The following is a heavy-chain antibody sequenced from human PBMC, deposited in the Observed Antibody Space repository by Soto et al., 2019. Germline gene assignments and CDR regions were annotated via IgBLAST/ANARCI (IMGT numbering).Heavy chain of an antibody. CDR3: ATWRSYSGSYCFDY. CDR2: IIPKYDSV. V-gene: IGHV1-69*06. J-gene: IGHJ4*02. D-gene: IGHD1-26*01. Sequence: VPLVQSGAEVKKPGSSVKVSCEAFGGTSHTYTINWVRQAPGQGLEWIGQIIPKYDSVNYAQSFQGRVTISADKSTNTAYMELSSLRSEDTALYYCATWRSYSGSYCFDYWGQGTLVSVSS. CDR1: GGTSHTYT.